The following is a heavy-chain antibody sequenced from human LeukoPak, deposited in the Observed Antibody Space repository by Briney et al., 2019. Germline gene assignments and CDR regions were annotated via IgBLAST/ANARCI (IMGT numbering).Heavy chain of an antibody. J-gene: IGHJ4*02. CDR2: INQGGRT. CDR1: GGSFSGYY. V-gene: IGHV4-34*01. D-gene: IGHD6-6*01. Sequence: PSETLSLTCAVCGGSFSGYYWSWIRQPPGKGLEWVGEINQGGRTNYNPSLKSRVTISVASSTHQSSLKLSSVTAADTAVYYCARGFVREQLVPFDYWGQGTLVTVSS. CDR3: ARGFVREQLVPFDY.